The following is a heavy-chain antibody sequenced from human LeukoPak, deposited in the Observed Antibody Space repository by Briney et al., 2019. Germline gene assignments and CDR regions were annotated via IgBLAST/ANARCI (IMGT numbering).Heavy chain of an antibody. CDR1: GLTVSTSY. CDR2: IYRDGST. Sequence: GGSLRLSCAASGLTVSTSYMSWVRQAPGKGLEWVSSIYRDGSTYHADSVKGRLTISRDTSRNTLFLQLNGLRTEDTAVYYCAREYYYGSGTYYNWFDPWGQGTLVTVSS. D-gene: IGHD3-10*01. CDR3: AREYYYGSGTYYNWFDP. V-gene: IGHV3-53*01. J-gene: IGHJ5*02.